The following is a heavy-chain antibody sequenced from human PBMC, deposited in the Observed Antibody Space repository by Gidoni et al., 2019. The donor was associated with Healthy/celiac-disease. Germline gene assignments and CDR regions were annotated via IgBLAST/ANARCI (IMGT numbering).Heavy chain of an antibody. CDR3: ARTPFGAAEEGYFDY. CDR2: IFSNDEK. CDR1: GFSLSNARMG. Sequence: VTLKESGPVLVEPTDTLTLNCTVSGFSLSNARMGLRWIRQPPGKALEWLAHIFSNDEKSYSTSLKSRLTISKDTSKSQVVLTMTNMDPVDTATYYCARTPFGAAEEGYFDYWGQGTLVTVSS. V-gene: IGHV2-26*01. D-gene: IGHD3-10*01. J-gene: IGHJ4*02.